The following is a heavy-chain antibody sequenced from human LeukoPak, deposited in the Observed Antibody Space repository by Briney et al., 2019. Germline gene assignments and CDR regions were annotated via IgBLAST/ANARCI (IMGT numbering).Heavy chain of an antibody. D-gene: IGHD2-2*02. J-gene: IGHJ4*02. CDR3: AILYGLTFDY. CDR1: GFTFSSYA. CDR2: IGAGGTFT. Sequence: PGGSLRLSCTASGFTFSSYAMNWVRQAPGKGLEWVSGIGAGGTFTYYADSVKGRFTIFRDNSKNTLYLQMNSLRAEDTAVYYCAILYGLTFDYWGQGTLVTVSS. V-gene: IGHV3-23*01.